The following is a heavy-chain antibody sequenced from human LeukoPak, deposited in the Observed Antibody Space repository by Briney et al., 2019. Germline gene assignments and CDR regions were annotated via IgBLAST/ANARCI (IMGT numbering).Heavy chain of an antibody. D-gene: IGHD3-22*01. J-gene: IGHJ4*01. CDR1: GGSISISPTYY. CDR2: ISYSGSA. CDR3: ARDWPHYYESRGFSRRFFDS. Sequence: PSETLSLTCTVSGGSISISPTYYWAWIRQPPGKGLEWIGMISYSGSASYNPSLKSRVTISLDTSKNQFALKFNPVTAADTAVYYCARDWPHYYESRGFSRRFFDSWGHGTLVIVSS. V-gene: IGHV4-39*06.